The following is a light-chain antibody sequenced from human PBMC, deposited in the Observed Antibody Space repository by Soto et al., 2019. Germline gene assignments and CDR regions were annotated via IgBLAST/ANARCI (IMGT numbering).Light chain of an antibody. Sequence: EIVLTQSPGTLSLSPGERATLSCRASQSVNNNYLAWYQQKPGQAPRPLIYGVSNRATAVPARFTASGSGTEFTLTISSLQSEDFAFYYCHQYNIWPPLTFGGGTKVEI. J-gene: IGKJ4*01. CDR3: HQYNIWPPLT. CDR1: QSVNNN. CDR2: GVS. V-gene: IGKV3-15*01.